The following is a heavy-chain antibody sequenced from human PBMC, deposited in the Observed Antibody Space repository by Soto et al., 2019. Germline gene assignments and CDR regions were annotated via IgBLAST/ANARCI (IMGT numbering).Heavy chain of an antibody. D-gene: IGHD3-10*01. CDR3: ARHGYTRSGRYFPPPLMAV. V-gene: IGHV5-51*01. CDR2: IYPGDSDT. Sequence: PGESLKISCKGSGYSFSTYWIGWVRQMPGKGLEWMGIIYPGDSDTRYSPSSQGQVTISVDKSISAAYLQWSSLKASDTAMYYCARHGYTRSGRYFPPPLMAVWGQGTTVTVSS. J-gene: IGHJ6*02. CDR1: GYSFSTYW.